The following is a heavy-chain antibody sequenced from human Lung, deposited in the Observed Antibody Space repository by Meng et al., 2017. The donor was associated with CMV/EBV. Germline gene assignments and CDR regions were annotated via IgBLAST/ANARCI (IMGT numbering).Heavy chain of an antibody. CDR3: ARDRFHRVDD. CDR2: INPNNGDT. D-gene: IGHD3-16*01. J-gene: IGHJ4*02. V-gene: IGHV1-2*02. Sequence: ASXXVSCKASGYRFSAYYMHWVRQAPGQGLEWMGWINPNNGDTKYAQKFQGSVTMTRDTSITTAYMEVSRLKSDDTAIYYCARDRFHRVDDWGQGTLVTVSS. CDR1: GYRFSAYY.